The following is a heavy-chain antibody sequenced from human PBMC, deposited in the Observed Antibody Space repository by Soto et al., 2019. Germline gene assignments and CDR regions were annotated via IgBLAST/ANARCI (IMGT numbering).Heavy chain of an antibody. J-gene: IGHJ4*02. Sequence: QVQLVQSGAEVKKPGASVKVSCKASGYTFTGYYMHWVRQAPGQGLEWMGWINPNSGGTNYAQKFQGWVTMTRDTSNSTAHMELGRLRSDDTAVYYCARGGSGSYYDLGYWGQGTLVTVSS. CDR2: INPNSGGT. CDR1: GYTFTGYY. D-gene: IGHD1-26*01. V-gene: IGHV1-2*04. CDR3: ARGGSGSYYDLGY.